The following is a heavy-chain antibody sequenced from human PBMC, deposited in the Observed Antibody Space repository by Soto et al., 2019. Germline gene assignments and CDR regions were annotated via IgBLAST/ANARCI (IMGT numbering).Heavy chain of an antibody. D-gene: IGHD6-19*01. CDR3: AKELHTSSGWSQVIY. CDR1: GGSISSGGYY. J-gene: IGHJ4*02. V-gene: IGHV3-23*01. CDR2: ISGSGGST. Sequence: ETLSLTCTVSGGSISSGGYYWNWIRQHPGKGLEWVSAISGSGGSTYYADSVKGRFTISGDNSKNTLYLQMNSLRAEDTAVYYCAKELHTSSGWSQVIYWGQGTLVTVSS.